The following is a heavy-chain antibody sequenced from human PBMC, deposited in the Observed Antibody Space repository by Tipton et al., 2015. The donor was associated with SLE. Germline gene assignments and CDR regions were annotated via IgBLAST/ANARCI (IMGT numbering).Heavy chain of an antibody. Sequence: TLSLTCAVSGYSISSGHYWAWIRQPPGKGLEWIGSIYHSGSTYYNPALKSRVTISVDASKNQYSLKLSSVTAADSAVYYCARDRGPGGMDVWGQGTSVTVSS. CDR2: IYHSGST. D-gene: IGHD3-10*01. CDR3: ARDRGPGGMDV. J-gene: IGHJ6*02. CDR1: GYSISSGHY. V-gene: IGHV4-38-2*02.